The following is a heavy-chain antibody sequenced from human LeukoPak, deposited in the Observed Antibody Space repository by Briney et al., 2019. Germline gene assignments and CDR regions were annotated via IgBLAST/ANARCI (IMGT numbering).Heavy chain of an antibody. V-gene: IGHV4-34*01. CDR1: GGSFSGYY. D-gene: IGHD3-3*01. CDR3: ARTYYDFWSGYYADYYYYYMDV. CDR2: INHSGTT. J-gene: IGHJ6*03. Sequence: PSETLSLTCAVYGGSFSGYYWNWIRQPPGKGLEWIGEINHSGTTNNNPSLRSRVTISVDTSKNQFSLKLSSVTAADTAVYYCARTYYDFWSGYYADYYYYYMDVWGKGTTVTVSS.